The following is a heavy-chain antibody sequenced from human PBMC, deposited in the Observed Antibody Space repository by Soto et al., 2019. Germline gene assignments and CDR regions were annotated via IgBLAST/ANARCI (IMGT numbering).Heavy chain of an antibody. D-gene: IGHD5-18*01. CDR2: LYSSGTA. Sequence: QVQLQESGPGLVKTSETLSLTCTVSGVSISPYYWTWIRQPAGKGLEWIGHLYSSGTATYNPSLKNRVTMSVFREHFSLTLKSVTAADTAVYYCARHFDVNTALDYYYFDLWGRGALVTVSS. CDR1: GVSISPYY. V-gene: IGHV4-4*07. J-gene: IGHJ2*01. CDR3: ARHFDVNTALDYYYFDL.